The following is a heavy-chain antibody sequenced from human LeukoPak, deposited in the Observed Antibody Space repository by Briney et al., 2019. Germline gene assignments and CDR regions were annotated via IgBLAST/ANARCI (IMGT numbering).Heavy chain of an antibody. D-gene: IGHD6-19*01. V-gene: IGHV3-30*04. CDR1: GLTFSSYA. J-gene: IGHJ6*02. CDR3: ASSSGWSSHLYGMDV. Sequence: GGSLRLSCAASGLTFSSYAMQWVRQAPGKGLEWVAVISYDGSNKYYADSVKGRFTLSRDNSKNTLYLQMNSLRAEDTAVYYCASSSGWSSHLYGMDVWGQGTTVTVSS. CDR2: ISYDGSNK.